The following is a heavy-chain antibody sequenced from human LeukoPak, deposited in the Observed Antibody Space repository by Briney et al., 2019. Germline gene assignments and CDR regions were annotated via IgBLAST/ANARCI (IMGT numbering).Heavy chain of an antibody. J-gene: IGHJ4*02. D-gene: IGHD6-13*01. CDR1: GFTFSSYW. Sequence: GGSLRLSCAASGFTFSSYWMHWVRQVPGKRLVWVSRLNSDVSSTTYADSVKGRFTISRDNAKNTLYLQMNTLRAEDTAVYYCARVAYSSSWYVDYWGQGTLVTVSS. CDR3: ARVAYSSSWYVDY. CDR2: LNSDVSST. V-gene: IGHV3-74*01.